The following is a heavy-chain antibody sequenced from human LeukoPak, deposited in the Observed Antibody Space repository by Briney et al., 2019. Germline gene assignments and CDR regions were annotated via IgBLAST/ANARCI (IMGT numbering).Heavy chain of an antibody. D-gene: IGHD2-21*02. CDR3: ARDSEAYCGGDCYFYFDY. V-gene: IGHV3-21*01. J-gene: IGHJ4*02. CDR1: GFGFSSFG. CDR2: ISGSGDFI. Sequence: PGGSLRLSCAVSGFGFSSFGMIWVRQAPGKGLEWLASISGSGDFIYYADSVKGRFTISKDNTKNSVHLQLTSLRAEDTAVYYCARDSEAYCGGDCYFYFDYWGQGTRVTVSS.